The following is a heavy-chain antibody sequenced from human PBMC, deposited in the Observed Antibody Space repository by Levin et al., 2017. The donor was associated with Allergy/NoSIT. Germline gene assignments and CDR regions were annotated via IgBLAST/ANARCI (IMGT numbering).Heavy chain of an antibody. CDR3: ARGVGIAAVGTDWFDP. V-gene: IGHV4-31*03. CDR2: IYYSGST. J-gene: IGHJ5*02. D-gene: IGHD6-13*01. Sequence: SETLSLTCTVSGGSISSGGYYWSWIRQHPGKGLEWIGYIYYSGSTYYNPSLKSRVTISVDTSKNQFSLKLSAVPAADTAVYYCARGVGIAAVGTDWFDPWGQGTLVTVSS. CDR1: GGSISSGGYY.